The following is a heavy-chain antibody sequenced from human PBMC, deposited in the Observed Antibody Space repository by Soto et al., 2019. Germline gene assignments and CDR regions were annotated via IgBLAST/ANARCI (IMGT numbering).Heavy chain of an antibody. J-gene: IGHJ4*02. Sequence: QLQLQESGSGLVKPSQTLSLTCAVSGGSISSGGYSWSWIRQPPGKGLEWIGYIYHSGSTYYNPALKSRVTIXVXRXXTQFSLKLSSVTAADTAVYYCASSHAGAHITAAVHWGQGTLVTVSS. CDR3: ASSHAGAHITAAVH. CDR1: GGSISSGGYS. CDR2: IYHSGST. D-gene: IGHD6-13*01. V-gene: IGHV4-30-2*01.